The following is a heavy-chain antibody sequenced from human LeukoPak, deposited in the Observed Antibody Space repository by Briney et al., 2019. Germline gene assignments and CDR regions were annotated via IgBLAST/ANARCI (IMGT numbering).Heavy chain of an antibody. CDR2: IYDSGST. J-gene: IGHJ5*02. CDR3: AREHDFRFDP. CDR1: GGSIRSSYYY. Sequence: SETLSLTCTVSGGSIRSSYYYWGWIRQPPGKGLEWIGSIYDSGSTYYNPSLKSRVTLSVDTSKNQFSLKLSSVTAADTAVYYCAREHDFRFDPWGQGTLVTVSS. D-gene: IGHD3-3*01. V-gene: IGHV4-39*07.